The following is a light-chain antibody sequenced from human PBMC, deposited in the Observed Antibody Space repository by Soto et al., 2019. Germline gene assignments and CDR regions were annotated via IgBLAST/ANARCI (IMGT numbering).Light chain of an antibody. CDR1: SNDVGGYNL. V-gene: IGLV2-23*02. CDR2: EVN. Sequence: QSALTQPASVSRSPGQSITISCTGTSNDVGGYNLVSWIQQHPCKAPKLMISEVNKRPSGGANRFSGSTSANTGSLTISGLKAQDEADYAGYSHVGGSSPQWVVVGGTKLTVL. CDR3: YSHVGGSSPQWV. J-gene: IGLJ3*02.